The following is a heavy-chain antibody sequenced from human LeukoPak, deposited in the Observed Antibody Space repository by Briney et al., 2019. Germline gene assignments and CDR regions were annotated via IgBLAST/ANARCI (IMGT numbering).Heavy chain of an antibody. Sequence: AAVKVTCKSSGYTFIDYYMHWVRQAPGQGLEWMGIINPRGGSTIYAQNFQGRVTLTRDTSTSTVYMELSSLRSEDTAVYYCARRYYDNSGHSYGYYFDYWGQGTLVTVSS. D-gene: IGHD3-22*01. CDR1: GYTFIDYY. CDR3: ARRYYDNSGHSYGYYFDY. CDR2: INPRGGST. V-gene: IGHV1-46*01. J-gene: IGHJ4*02.